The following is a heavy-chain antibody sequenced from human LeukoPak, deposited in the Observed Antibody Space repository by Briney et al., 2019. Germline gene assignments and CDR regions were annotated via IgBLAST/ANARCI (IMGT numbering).Heavy chain of an antibody. CDR2: IVPIFGTA. D-gene: IGHD3-10*01. CDR3: AMVRGVIISSFDY. J-gene: IGHJ4*02. Sequence: SSVKVSCKASGGTFSSYAISWVRQAPGQGLEWMGGIVPIFGTANYAQKFQGRVTITTDESTSTAYMELSSLRSEDTAVYYCAMVRGVIISSFDYWGQGTLVIVSS. V-gene: IGHV1-69*05. CDR1: GGTFSSYA.